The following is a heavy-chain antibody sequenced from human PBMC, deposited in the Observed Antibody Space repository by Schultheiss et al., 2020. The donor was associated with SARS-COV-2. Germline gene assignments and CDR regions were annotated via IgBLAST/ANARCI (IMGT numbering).Heavy chain of an antibody. D-gene: IGHD3-3*01. V-gene: IGHV4-59*01. CDR1: GGSISSYY. CDR3: ARGGSYYDFWSGYYPYYYYGMDV. J-gene: IGHJ6*02. CDR2: IYYSGGT. Sequence: SQTLSLTCTVSGGSISSYYWSWIRQPPGKGLEWIGYIYYSGGTKYNPSLKSRVTISVDTSKNQFSLKLNSVTAADTAVYYCARGGSYYDFWSGYYPYYYYGMDVWGQGTTVTVSS.